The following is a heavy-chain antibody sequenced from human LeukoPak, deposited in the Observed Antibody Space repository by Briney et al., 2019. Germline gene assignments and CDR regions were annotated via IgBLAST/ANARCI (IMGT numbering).Heavy chain of an antibody. CDR2: IYYGGST. Sequence: SETLSLTCTVSGDSISGYYWSWIRQPPQKGLEWIAYIYYGGSTHYNPSLKSRVTISVDTSKNQFSLKLSSVTAADTAVYYCARGVVTPYFNYWGQGTLVTVSS. CDR3: ARGVVTPYFNY. CDR1: GDSISGYY. J-gene: IGHJ4*02. V-gene: IGHV4-59*12. D-gene: IGHD2-21*02.